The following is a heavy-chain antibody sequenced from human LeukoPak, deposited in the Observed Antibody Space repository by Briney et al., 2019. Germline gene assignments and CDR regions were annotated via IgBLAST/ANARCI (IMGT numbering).Heavy chain of an antibody. J-gene: IGHJ4*02. CDR3: ARAAMVRGEGNFDY. CDR2: IIPIFGTA. V-gene: IGHV1-69*13. D-gene: IGHD3-10*01. CDR1: GGTFTSYA. Sequence: SVKVSCKASGGTFTSYAISWVRQAPGQGPEWMGGIIPIFGTANYAQKFQGRVTITADESTSTAYMELSSLRSEDTAVYYCARAAMVRGEGNFDYWGQGTLVTVSS.